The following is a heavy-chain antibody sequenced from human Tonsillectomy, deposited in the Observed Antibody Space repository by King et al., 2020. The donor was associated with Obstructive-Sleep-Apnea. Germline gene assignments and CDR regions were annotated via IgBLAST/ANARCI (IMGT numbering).Heavy chain of an antibody. D-gene: IGHD3-3*01. Sequence: GQLVQSGAEVKKPGSSVKVSCKASGGTFSSYAISWVRQAPGQGLEWMGGIIPILDIANYAQKFQGRVTITADKSTSTAYMELSSLRSEDTAVYYCAKTIFRFLAGRYYGMDVWGQGTTVTVSS. CDR2: IIPILDIA. V-gene: IGHV1-69*09. CDR1: GGTFSSYA. J-gene: IGHJ6*02. CDR3: AKTIFRFLAGRYYGMDV.